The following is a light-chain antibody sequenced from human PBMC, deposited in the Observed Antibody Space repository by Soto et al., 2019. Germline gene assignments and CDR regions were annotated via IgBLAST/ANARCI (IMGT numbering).Light chain of an antibody. Sequence: DIQMTQSPSSLSAYVGDRVTITCRASQSISSYLNWYQQKPGKAPKHLIYAASSLQSGVPSRFSGSGSGTDFTLTISSLQPEDFATYYCQQSYSTPQVTFGPGTKVGIK. CDR1: QSISSY. J-gene: IGKJ3*01. CDR2: AAS. V-gene: IGKV1-39*01. CDR3: QQSYSTPQVT.